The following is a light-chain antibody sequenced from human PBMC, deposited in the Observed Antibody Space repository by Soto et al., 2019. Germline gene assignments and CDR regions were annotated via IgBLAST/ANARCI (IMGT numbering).Light chain of an antibody. V-gene: IGLV2-14*01. CDR3: SSYTTSSTYV. J-gene: IGLJ1*01. Sequence: QSALTQPASVSGSPGQSIIISCTGTSSDVGGYNYVSWYQQHPGKAPKLMICDVSDRPSGISNRFSGSKSGNTASLTISGLQAEDEADYYCSSYTTSSTYVFGTGTKLTVL. CDR2: DVS. CDR1: SSDVGGYNY.